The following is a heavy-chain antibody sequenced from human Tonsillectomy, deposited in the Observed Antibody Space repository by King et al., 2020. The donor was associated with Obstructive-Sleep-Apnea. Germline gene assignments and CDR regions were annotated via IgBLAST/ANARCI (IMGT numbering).Heavy chain of an antibody. D-gene: IGHD1-26*01. Sequence: VQLVESGGGVVQPGRSLRLSCAASGFTFGSFAMHLVRQAPGKGLGWGAVISYDGSNKYYADSVKGRFTISSDNSKNPLYLQLNSLRAEETAVYYCARVSKWELLGPPDYWGQGTLVTVSS. CDR3: ARVSKWELLGPPDY. V-gene: IGHV3-30*04. CDR2: ISYDGSNK. CDR1: GFTFGSFA. J-gene: IGHJ4*02.